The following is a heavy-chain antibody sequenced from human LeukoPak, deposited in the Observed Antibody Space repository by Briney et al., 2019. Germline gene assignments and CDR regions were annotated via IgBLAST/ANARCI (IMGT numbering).Heavy chain of an antibody. CDR3: VRRGRRFCGGGSCYRTSAFDI. D-gene: IGHD2-15*01. J-gene: IGHJ3*02. CDR2: INHSRST. CDR1: GGSISSYY. V-gene: IGHV4-34*01. Sequence: SETLSLTCTVSGGSISSYYWNWIRQPPGKGLEWIGEINHSRSTNSNPSLESRLTILVDTSKNQFSLKLSSVTAADTAVYYCVRRGRRFCGGGSCYRTSAFDIWGQGTMVTVSS.